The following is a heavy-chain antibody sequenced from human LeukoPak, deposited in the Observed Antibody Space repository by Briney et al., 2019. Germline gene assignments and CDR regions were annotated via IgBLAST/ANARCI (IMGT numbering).Heavy chain of an antibody. J-gene: IGHJ6*03. CDR3: ARARSMGYGSGSYYYYYYYYMDV. CDR2: INPSGGST. Sequence: ASVKVSCKASGYTFTSYYMHWVRQAPGQGLEWMGIINPSGGSTSYAQKFQGRVTMTRDTSTSTVYMELSSLRSEDTAVYYCARARSMGYGSGSYYYYYYYYMDVWGKGTTVTIPS. D-gene: IGHD3-10*01. V-gene: IGHV1-46*01. CDR1: GYTFTSYY.